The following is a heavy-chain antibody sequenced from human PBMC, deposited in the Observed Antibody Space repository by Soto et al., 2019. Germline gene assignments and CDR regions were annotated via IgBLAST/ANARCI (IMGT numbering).Heavy chain of an antibody. D-gene: IGHD3-22*01. CDR3: VKVVTYYYDSSGNGPFDI. J-gene: IGHJ3*02. CDR2: ISGSGGST. Sequence: GGSLRLSCAASGFTFSSYAMSWVRQAPGKGLEWVSAISGSGGSTYYADSVKGRFTISRDNSKNTLYLQMNSLRAEDTAVYYCVKVVTYYYDSSGNGPFDIWGQGTMVTVSS. V-gene: IGHV3-23*01. CDR1: GFTFSSYA.